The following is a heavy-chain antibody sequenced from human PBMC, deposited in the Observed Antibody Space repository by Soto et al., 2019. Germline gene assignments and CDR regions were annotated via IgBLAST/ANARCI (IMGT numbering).Heavy chain of an antibody. CDR1: GFTFSSYW. CDR3: ARRAIRYCSSTSCRPYYGVDV. CDR2: IKQDGSEK. V-gene: IGHV3-7*01. D-gene: IGHD2-2*01. J-gene: IGHJ6*02. Sequence: PGGSLRLSCGASGFTFSSYWMSWARQAPGKGLEWVANIKQDGSEKYYVDSVKGRFTISRDNAKNSLYLQMNSLRAEDTAVYYCARRAIRYCSSTSCRPYYGVDVWGQGTTVTVSS.